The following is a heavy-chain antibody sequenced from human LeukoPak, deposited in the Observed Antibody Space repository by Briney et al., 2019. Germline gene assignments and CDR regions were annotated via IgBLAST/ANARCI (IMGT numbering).Heavy chain of an antibody. CDR3: ARGKYSSSDAFDI. Sequence: VKVSCKASGYTLTDYYMHWVRQAPGQGLEWMGRINPNSGGTNYAQKFQGRVTMTRDTSISTVYMELSRLRSDDTAVYYCARGKYSSSDAFDIWGQGTMVTVSS. CDR1: GYTLTDYY. D-gene: IGHD6-6*01. V-gene: IGHV1-2*06. J-gene: IGHJ3*02. CDR2: INPNSGGT.